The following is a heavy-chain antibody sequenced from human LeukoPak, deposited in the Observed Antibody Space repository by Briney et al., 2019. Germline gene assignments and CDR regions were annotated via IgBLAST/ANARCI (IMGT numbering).Heavy chain of an antibody. J-gene: IGHJ3*01. CDR3: ARATSVVAIDY. D-gene: IGHD2-15*01. CDR2: IYHSGST. Sequence: SETLSLTCTVSGYSISSGYYWGWIRQPPGKGLEWIGSIYHSGSTYYNPFLKSRVTISVDTSKNQFSLKLSSVTAADTAVYYCARATSVVAIDYWGQGTMVTVSS. CDR1: GYSISSGYY. V-gene: IGHV4-38-2*02.